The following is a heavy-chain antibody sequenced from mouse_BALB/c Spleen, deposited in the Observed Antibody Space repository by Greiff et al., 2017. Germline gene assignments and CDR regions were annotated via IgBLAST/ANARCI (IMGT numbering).Heavy chain of an antibody. CDR1: GYSITSGYY. CDR3: ARERDYYGYGFAY. CDR2: ISYDGSN. Sequence: VQLQQSGPGLVKPSQSLSLTCSVTGYSITSGYYWNWIRQFPGNKLEWMGYISYDGSNNYNPSLKNRISITRDTSKNQLFLKLNSVTTEDTATYYCARERDYYGYGFAYWGQGTLVTVSA. J-gene: IGHJ3*01. D-gene: IGHD1-2*01. V-gene: IGHV3-6*02.